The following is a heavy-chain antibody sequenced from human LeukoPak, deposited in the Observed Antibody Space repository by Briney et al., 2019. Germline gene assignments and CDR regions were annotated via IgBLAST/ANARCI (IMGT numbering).Heavy chain of an antibody. CDR2: IYTSGST. V-gene: IGHV4-61*02. J-gene: IGHJ6*03. CDR3: APLLNYYYYMDV. CDR1: GGSISSGSYY. Sequence: SQTLSLTCTVSGGSISSGSYYWSWIRQPAGKGLEWIGRIYTSGSTNYNPSLKSRVTISVDTSKNQFSLKLSSVTAADTAVYYCAPLLNYYYYMDVWGKGTTVTVSS.